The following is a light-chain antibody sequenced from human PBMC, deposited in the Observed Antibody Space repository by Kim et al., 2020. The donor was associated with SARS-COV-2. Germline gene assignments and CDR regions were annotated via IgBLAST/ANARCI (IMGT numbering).Light chain of an antibody. Sequence: QSALTQPASVSGSPGQSITISCTGTSSDVGAYNYVSWYQQHPGKAPKLMIYDVSNRPSGISNRFSGSKSGNTASLTISGLQAEDEADYYCNSYTRSNTYVFGAATKVTVL. CDR3: NSYTRSNTYV. CDR1: SSDVGAYNY. CDR2: DVS. J-gene: IGLJ1*01. V-gene: IGLV2-14*03.